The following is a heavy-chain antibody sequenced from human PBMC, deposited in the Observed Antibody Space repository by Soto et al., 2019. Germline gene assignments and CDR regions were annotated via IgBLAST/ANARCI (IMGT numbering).Heavy chain of an antibody. J-gene: IGHJ3*02. CDR2: INPNSGGT. Sequence: ASVKVSCKASGYTFTGCYMHCVRQAPGQGLEWMGWINPNSGGTNYAQKFQGRVTMTRDTSISTAYMELSRLRSDDTAVYYCARDSVMLNDAFDIWGQGTMVTVSS. CDR3: ARDSVMLNDAFDI. D-gene: IGHD1-26*01. V-gene: IGHV1-2*02. CDR1: GYTFTGCY.